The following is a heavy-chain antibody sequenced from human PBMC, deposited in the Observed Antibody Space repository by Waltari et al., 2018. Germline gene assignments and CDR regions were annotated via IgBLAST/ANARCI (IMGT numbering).Heavy chain of an antibody. J-gene: IGHJ6*02. V-gene: IGHV1-3*01. Sequence: QVQLVQSGAEVKKPGASVKVSCKASGYTFTSYAMHWVRQAPGQRLEWMGWINAGNGNTKYSQKFQGRVTITRDTSASTAYMELSSLRSEDTAVDYCARAHQSFWSGYVIKVNYYYYGMDVWGQGTTVTVSS. CDR2: INAGNGNT. CDR3: ARAHQSFWSGYVIKVNYYYYGMDV. D-gene: IGHD3-3*01. CDR1: GYTFTSYA.